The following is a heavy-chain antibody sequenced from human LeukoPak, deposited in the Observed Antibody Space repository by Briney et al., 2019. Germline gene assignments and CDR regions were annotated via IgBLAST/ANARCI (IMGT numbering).Heavy chain of an antibody. J-gene: IGHJ4*02. CDR1: GLTFSSYA. CDR2: ISYDGSNK. D-gene: IGHD6-19*01. Sequence: GRSLRLSCAASGLTFSSYAMDWVRQAPGKGLEWVAVISYDGSNKFYADSVKGRFTISRDNSKNTLYLQLNSLRTEDTAVYYCARDSGWLTDFDYWGQGTLVTVSS. CDR3: ARDSGWLTDFDY. V-gene: IGHV3-30-3*01.